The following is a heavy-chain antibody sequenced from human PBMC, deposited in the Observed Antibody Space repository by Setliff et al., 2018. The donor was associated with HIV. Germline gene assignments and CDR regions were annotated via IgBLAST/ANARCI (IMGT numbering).Heavy chain of an antibody. V-gene: IGHV4-28*01. J-gene: IGHJ5*02. CDR2: IYYSGST. CDR3: ARRSDWFDP. CDR1: GGSISTSNW. Sequence: SETLSLTCTVSGGSISTSNWWGWIRQTPGKGLEWIGYIYYSGSTNYNPSLKSRVTMSLDTSKNQFSLKLYSVTAADTAVYFCARRSDWFDPWGQGTLVTVSS.